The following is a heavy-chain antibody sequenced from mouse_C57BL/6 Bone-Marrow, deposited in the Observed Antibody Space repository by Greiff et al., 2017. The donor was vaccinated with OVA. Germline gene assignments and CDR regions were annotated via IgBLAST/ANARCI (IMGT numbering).Heavy chain of an antibody. CDR2: ISSGGSYT. V-gene: IGHV5-6*01. D-gene: IGHD1-1*01. CDR1: GFTFSSYG. CDR3: ARDYYGSSYYFDD. J-gene: IGHJ2*01. Sequence: EVKLVESGGDLVKPGGSLKLSCAASGFTFSSYGMSWVRQTPDKRLEWVATISSGGSYTYYPDSVKGRFTISRDNAKNTRYLQMSSLKSEDTAMYYCARDYYGSSYYFDDWGQGTTLTVSS.